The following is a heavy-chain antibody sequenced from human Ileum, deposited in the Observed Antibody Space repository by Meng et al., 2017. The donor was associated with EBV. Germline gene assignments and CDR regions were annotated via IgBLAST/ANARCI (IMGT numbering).Heavy chain of an antibody. J-gene: IGHJ4*02. CDR1: GVSFSSSKYY. V-gene: IGHV4-39*07. CDR3: ASRELAPFDY. CDR2: IYYSETT. Sequence: QLPLQESGPRLVKPSETLSLTCNFSGVSFSSSKYYWGWIRQPPGKALEWIASIYYSETTYYSPSLQSRVSISVDKSKNQVSLNMTSMTAADTAVYYCASRELAPFDYWGQGTLVTVSS. D-gene: IGHD1-26*01.